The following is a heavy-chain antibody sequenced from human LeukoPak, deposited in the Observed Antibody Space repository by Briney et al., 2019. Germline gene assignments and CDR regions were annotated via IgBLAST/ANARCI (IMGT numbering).Heavy chain of an antibody. V-gene: IGHV5-51*01. D-gene: IGHD5-18*01. CDR3: ARQWDTAMVIPDY. CDR1: GYSFTSYW. CDR2: IYPGDSDT. Sequence: GESLKISCKGSGYSFTSYWIGWVRQMPGKGLEWMGIIYPGDSDTRYSPSFQGQVTISADKSISTAYLQWSSLRASDTAMCYCARQWDTAMVIPDYWGQGTLVTVSS. J-gene: IGHJ4*02.